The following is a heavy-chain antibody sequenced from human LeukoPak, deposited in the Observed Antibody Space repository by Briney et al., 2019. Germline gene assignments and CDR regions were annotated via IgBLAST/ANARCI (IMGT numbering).Heavy chain of an antibody. J-gene: IGHJ4*02. CDR1: GYSFTDYW. CDR3: ATPYYTNALTD. Sequence: GESLKISCKTSGYSFTDYWIGWVRQMPGKGLEWMGFIYPSDSGTRYSPSFQGQVTISADKSISTVYLYWSSLRASDTAIYYCATPYYTNALTDWGQGTLVTVSS. V-gene: IGHV5-51*01. CDR2: IYPSDSGT. D-gene: IGHD3-3*01.